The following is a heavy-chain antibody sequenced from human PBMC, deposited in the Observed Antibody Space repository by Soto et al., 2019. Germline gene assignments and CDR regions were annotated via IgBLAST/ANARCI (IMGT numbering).Heavy chain of an antibody. Sequence: QVQLQESGPGLVKPSETLSLTCTVSGGSISSYYWSWIRQPPGKGLEWIGYIYYSGSTNYNPSLKSRVTISVDTSKNQFSLKLSSVTAADTAVYYCASKGYSSSWYYYWGQGTLVTVSS. CDR2: IYYSGST. D-gene: IGHD6-13*01. CDR1: GGSISSYY. CDR3: ASKGYSSSWYYY. V-gene: IGHV4-59*01. J-gene: IGHJ4*02.